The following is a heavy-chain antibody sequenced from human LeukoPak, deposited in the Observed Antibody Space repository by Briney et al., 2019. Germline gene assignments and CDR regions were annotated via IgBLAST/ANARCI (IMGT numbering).Heavy chain of an antibody. D-gene: IGHD4-11*01. CDR2: VYHSGT. V-gene: IGHV4-38-2*02. CDR3: VRDDYNNYGHY. CDR1: GYSISSGFF. J-gene: IGHJ4*02. Sequence: PSETLSLTCVVSGYSISSGFFWAWIRQPPGKGLEWIGNVYHSGTQYNPSLMSRVSISLDTSKNQFSLKMTSVTAADTAVYYCVRDDYNNYGHYWGQGILVTVSS.